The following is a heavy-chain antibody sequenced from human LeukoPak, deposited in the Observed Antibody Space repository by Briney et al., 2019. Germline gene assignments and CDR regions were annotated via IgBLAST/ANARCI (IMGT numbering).Heavy chain of an antibody. CDR3: AKAWDTAMVNIVY. V-gene: IGHV3-23*01. D-gene: IGHD5-18*01. CDR2: ISGSGGST. J-gene: IGHJ4*02. CDR1: GFXFSTYA. Sequence: PGGSLRLSCAASGFXFSTYAISWVRQAPGKGLEWVSAISGSGGSTYYADSVKGRFTISRDNSKNTLYLQMNSLRAEDTAVYYCAKAWDTAMVNIVYWGQGTLVTVSS.